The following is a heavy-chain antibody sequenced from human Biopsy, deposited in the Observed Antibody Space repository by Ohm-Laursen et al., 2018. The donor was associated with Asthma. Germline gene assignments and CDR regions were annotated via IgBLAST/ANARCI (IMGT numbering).Heavy chain of an antibody. CDR1: GYTFNSAG. CDR2: ISVYNGNT. J-gene: IGHJ6*02. Sequence: GSLVKVSCKTSGYTFNSAGITWVRQAPGQGLEWMGWISVYNGNTKVAQKLQDRVTMITDTSTSTACMELRSLRSDDTAVCFCARAVDYSHYYGIDVWGQGTTVTVS. V-gene: IGHV1-18*01. CDR3: ARAVDYSHYYGIDV. D-gene: IGHD3-10*01.